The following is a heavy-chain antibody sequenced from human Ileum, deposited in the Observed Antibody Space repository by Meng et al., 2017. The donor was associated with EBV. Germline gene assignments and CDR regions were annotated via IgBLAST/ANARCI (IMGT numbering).Heavy chain of an antibody. CDR3: ARESYSDSSGYYSLDY. D-gene: IGHD3-22*01. V-gene: IGHV4-4*02. Sequence: VQGRGQGLVKLSGIRCLTCAVSGGSISSSNWWSWVRQAPGKGLEWIGEIHHTESTNYNPSLKSRVTISVDKSKNQFSLKLSSVTAADTAVYYCARESYSDSSGYYSLDYWGQGSLVTVSS. CDR2: IHHTEST. CDR1: GGSISSSNW. J-gene: IGHJ4*02.